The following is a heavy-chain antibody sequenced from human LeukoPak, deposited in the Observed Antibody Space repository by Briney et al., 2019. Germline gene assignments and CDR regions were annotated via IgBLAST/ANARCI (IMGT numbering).Heavy chain of an antibody. CDR1: GDSISNFY. V-gene: IGHV4-4*07. D-gene: IGHD6-13*01. Sequence: TTSETLSLTCTVSGDSISNFYWSWIRQPAGKGLEWIGRIYTSGSTNYNPSLKSRVTMSVDTSKNQFSLKLSSVTAADTAVYYCARDVVAAPGTWDYWGQGTLVTVSS. CDR2: IYTSGST. CDR3: ARDVVAAPGTWDY. J-gene: IGHJ4*02.